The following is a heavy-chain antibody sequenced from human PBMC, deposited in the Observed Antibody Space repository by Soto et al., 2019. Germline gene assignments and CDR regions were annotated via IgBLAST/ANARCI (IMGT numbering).Heavy chain of an antibody. Sequence: ASVKVSCKASGYTFTSYGISWVRQAPGQGLEWMGWISAYNGNTNYAQKLQGRVTMTTDTSTSTAYMELRSLRSDDTAVYYCARDSPPCSQTMNWFDPWGQGTLVTVSS. CDR2: ISAYNGNT. V-gene: IGHV1-18*01. CDR3: ARDSPPCSQTMNWFDP. CDR1: GYTFTSYG. D-gene: IGHD3-10*01. J-gene: IGHJ5*02.